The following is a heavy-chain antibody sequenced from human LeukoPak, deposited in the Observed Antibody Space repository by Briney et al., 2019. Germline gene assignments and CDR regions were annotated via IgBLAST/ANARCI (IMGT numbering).Heavy chain of an antibody. J-gene: IGHJ4*02. CDR3: AKARTGYSSSCDY. Sequence: QPGGSLRLSCAASGFTFSSYAMSWVRQAPGKGLEWVSAISGSGGSTYYADTVKGRFTISRDNSKNTLYLQMNSLRAEDTAVYYCAKARTGYSSSCDYWGQGTLVTVSS. D-gene: IGHD6-13*01. CDR1: GFTFSSYA. V-gene: IGHV3-23*01. CDR2: ISGSGGST.